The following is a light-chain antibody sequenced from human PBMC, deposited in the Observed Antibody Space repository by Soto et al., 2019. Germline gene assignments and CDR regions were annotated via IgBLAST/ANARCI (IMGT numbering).Light chain of an antibody. CDR1: QSVSNNA. J-gene: IGKJ1*01. CDR3: QQFQSSLRT. V-gene: IGKV3-20*01. CDR2: GPS. Sequence: EIVLTQSPGTLSLSPGERATLSCRVSQSVSNNALAWYQQKPGQAPRLLIYGPSGRATGIPDRIRGSGSGTDFTLTISGLEPEDFAVYYCQQFQSSLRTFGQGTQVEV.